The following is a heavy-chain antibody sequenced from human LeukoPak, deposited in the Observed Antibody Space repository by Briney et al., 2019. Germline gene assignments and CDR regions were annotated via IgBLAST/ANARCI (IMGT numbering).Heavy chain of an antibody. CDR1: GDSMRGFY. D-gene: IGHD3-3*01. V-gene: IGHV4-59*01. J-gene: IGHJ3*02. CDR2: IYYSGST. Sequence: SETLSLTCSVSGDSMRGFYWSWIRQPPGKGLEWIGYIYYSGSTNYNPSLKSRVTISVDTSKNQFSLKLSSVTAADTAVYYCARDSSYDFWSGHDAFDIWGQGTMVTVSS. CDR3: ARDSSYDFWSGHDAFDI.